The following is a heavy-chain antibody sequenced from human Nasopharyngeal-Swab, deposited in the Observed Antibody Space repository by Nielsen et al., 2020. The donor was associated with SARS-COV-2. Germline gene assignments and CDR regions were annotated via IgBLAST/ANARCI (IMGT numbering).Heavy chain of an antibody. V-gene: IGHV3-30*03. D-gene: IGHD3-10*01. Sequence: GGSLRLSCAASGFTLSHYGMHWVRQAPGKGLEWAAAISYDGNTKYYADSAKGRFTISRDSAKNALYLEMNSLRPEDTAVYFCARDDGGLGDYWGQGTLVT. CDR1: GFTLSHYG. CDR3: ARDDGGLGDY. J-gene: IGHJ4*02. CDR2: ISYDGNTK.